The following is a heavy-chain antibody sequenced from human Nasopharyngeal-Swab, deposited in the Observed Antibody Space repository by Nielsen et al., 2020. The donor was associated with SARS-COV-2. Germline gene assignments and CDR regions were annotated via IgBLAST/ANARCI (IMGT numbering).Heavy chain of an antibody. CDR2: IYYSGST. J-gene: IGHJ5*02. V-gene: IGHV4-61*08. D-gene: IGHD3-3*01. Sequence: GSLRLSCTVSGGSISSGGYYWSWIRQPPGKGLEWIGYIYYSGSTNYNPSLKSRVTISVDTSKNQFSLKLSSVTAADTAVYYCARGIFGVPLEVYNWFDPWGQGTLVTVSS. CDR3: ARGIFGVPLEVYNWFDP. CDR1: GGSISSGGYY.